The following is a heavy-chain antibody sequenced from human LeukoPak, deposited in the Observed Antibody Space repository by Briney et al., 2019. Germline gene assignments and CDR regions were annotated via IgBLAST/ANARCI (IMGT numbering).Heavy chain of an antibody. D-gene: IGHD5-12*01. CDR1: GFTFSSYA. J-gene: IGHJ4*02. Sequence: GGSLRLPCAASGFTFSSYAMSWVRQAPGKGLEWVSAISGSGGSTYYADSVKGRFTISRDNSKNTLYLQMNSLRAEDTAVYFCAKSAGVATIYFDSWGQGAQVTVSS. CDR2: ISGSGGST. V-gene: IGHV3-23*01. CDR3: AKSAGVATIYFDS.